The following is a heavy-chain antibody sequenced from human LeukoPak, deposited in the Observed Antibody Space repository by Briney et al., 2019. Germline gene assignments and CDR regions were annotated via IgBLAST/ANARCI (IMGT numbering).Heavy chain of an antibody. D-gene: IGHD2-15*01. Sequence: ASVKVSCKASGGTFSSYAISWVQQAPGQGLEWMGGIIPIFGTANYAQKFQGRVTITTDESTSTAYMELSSLRSEDTAVYYCARAHVGYCSGGSCYGYDWGQGTLVTVSS. CDR3: ARAHVGYCSGGSCYGYD. J-gene: IGHJ4*02. CDR2: IIPIFGTA. CDR1: GGTFSSYA. V-gene: IGHV1-69*05.